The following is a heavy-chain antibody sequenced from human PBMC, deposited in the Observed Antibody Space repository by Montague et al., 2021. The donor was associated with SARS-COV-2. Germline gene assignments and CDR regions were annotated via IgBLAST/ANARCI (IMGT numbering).Heavy chain of an antibody. V-gene: IGHV6-1*01. CDR3: ALAVAGRGGYDY. Sequence: ISGDSVSSNSAAWNWIRQSPSRGLEWLGRTYYRSKWYYEYAVSLKSRITINPDTSKNQFSLQVKSMTPEDTAVYYCALAVAGRGGYDYWGQGTLVTVSS. D-gene: IGHD6-19*01. J-gene: IGHJ4*02. CDR2: TYYRSKWYY. CDR1: GDSVSSNSAA.